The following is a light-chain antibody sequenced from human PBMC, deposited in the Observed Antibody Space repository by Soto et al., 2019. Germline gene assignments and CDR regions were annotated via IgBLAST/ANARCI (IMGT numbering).Light chain of an antibody. Sequence: IVLTLSPGTLSLSPGERATLSCRASQSVSSNYLAWYQQKPGQAPRLLIYGASTRATGIPARFSGSGSGTEFTLTISSLQSEDFAVYYCQQYNNWPTFGQGTRLEIK. CDR3: QQYNNWPT. CDR1: QSVSSN. J-gene: IGKJ5*01. CDR2: GAS. V-gene: IGKV3-15*01.